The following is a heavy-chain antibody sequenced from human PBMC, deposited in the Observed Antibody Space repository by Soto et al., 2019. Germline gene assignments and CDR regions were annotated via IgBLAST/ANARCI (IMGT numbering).Heavy chain of an antibody. CDR2: ISAYNGNT. D-gene: IGHD5-12*01. CDR1: GYTFTSYG. Sequence: SGKVPCQPAGYTFTSYGISWVRQAPGQGLEWMGWISAYNGNTNYAQKLQGRVTMTKDTSTSTAYMELRSLRSDDTAVYYCARGGYDSFDYWGQETLVTVSS. CDR3: ARGGYDSFDY. J-gene: IGHJ4*02. V-gene: IGHV1-18*04.